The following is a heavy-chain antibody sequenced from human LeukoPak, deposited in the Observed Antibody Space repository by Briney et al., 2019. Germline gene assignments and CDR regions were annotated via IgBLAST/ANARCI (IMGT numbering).Heavy chain of an antibody. J-gene: IGHJ4*02. V-gene: IGHV5-51*01. CDR1: GYSFTSYW. D-gene: IGHD4-17*01. CDR3: ARLRTYGDYAMNY. Sequence: HGESLKISCKGSGYSFTSYWIGWVRQMSAKGLEWMGIIYPADSDTRYSPSFEGQVTMSADKSISTAYLQWSSLKASDTAMYYCARLRTYGDYAMNYWGQGTLVTVSS. CDR2: IYPADSDT.